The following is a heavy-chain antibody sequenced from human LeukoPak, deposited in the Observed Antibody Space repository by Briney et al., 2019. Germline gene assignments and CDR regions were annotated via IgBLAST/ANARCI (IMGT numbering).Heavy chain of an antibody. D-gene: IGHD5-18*01. CDR1: GGSISSYY. V-gene: IGHV4-4*07. J-gene: IGHJ5*02. CDR2: IYTSGST. CDR3: AKDQDIQLWPGNWFDP. Sequence: SETLSLTCTVSGGSISSYYWSWLRQPAGKGLEWIGRIYTSGSTNYNPSLKSRVTMSVDTSKNQFSLKLSCVNAADTAVYYCAKDQDIQLWPGNWFDPWGQGTLVTVSS.